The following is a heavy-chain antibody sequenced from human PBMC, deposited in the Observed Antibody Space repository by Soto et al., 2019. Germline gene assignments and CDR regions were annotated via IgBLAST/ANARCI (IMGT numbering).Heavy chain of an antibody. Sequence: QLQLQESGPGLVKPSETLSLTCTVSGGSISSSSYYWGWIRQPPGKGLEWIGIIYYSGSTYYNPSLKSRVTISVDTSKNQFSLKLSSVTAADTAVYYCARRPNGSAAGDYWGQGTLVTVSS. CDR3: ARRPNGSAAGDY. V-gene: IGHV4-39*01. D-gene: IGHD6-13*01. CDR1: GGSISSSSYY. J-gene: IGHJ4*02. CDR2: IYYSGST.